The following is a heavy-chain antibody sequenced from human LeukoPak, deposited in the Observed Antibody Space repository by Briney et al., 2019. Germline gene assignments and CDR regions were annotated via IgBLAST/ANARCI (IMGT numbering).Heavy chain of an antibody. D-gene: IGHD6-13*01. CDR2: IYYSGST. CDR3: ARDIIEAAAAK. CDR1: GGSISSSSYY. Sequence: PSETLSLTCTVSGGSISSSSYYWGWIRQPPGKGLEWIGSIYYSGSTYYNPSLKSRVTISVDTSKNQFSLKLSSVTAADTAVYYCARDIIEAAAAKWGQGTLVTVSS. J-gene: IGHJ4*02. V-gene: IGHV4-39*07.